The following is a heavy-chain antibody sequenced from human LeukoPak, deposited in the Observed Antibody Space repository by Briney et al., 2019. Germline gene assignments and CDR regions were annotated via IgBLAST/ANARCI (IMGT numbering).Heavy chain of an antibody. CDR3: ARGIAVAGTFGWFDP. V-gene: IGHV3-30-3*01. Sequence: GRSLRLSCAASGFTFSSYAVHWVRQAPGKGLEWVAVISYDGSNKYYADSVKGRFTISRDNSKNTLYLQMNSLRAEDTAVYYCARGIAVAGTFGWFDPWGQGTLVTVSS. CDR2: ISYDGSNK. D-gene: IGHD6-19*01. J-gene: IGHJ5*02. CDR1: GFTFSSYA.